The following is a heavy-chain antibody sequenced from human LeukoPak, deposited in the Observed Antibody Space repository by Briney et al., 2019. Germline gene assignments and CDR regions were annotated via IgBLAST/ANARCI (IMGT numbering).Heavy chain of an antibody. V-gene: IGHV3-53*01. CDR3: AREVGSGSYLAHAFDL. CDR1: AFSLSRNF. J-gene: IGHJ3*01. CDR2: IYIGGDT. D-gene: IGHD1-26*01. Sequence: GGSLRLSCAASAFSLSRNFMGWVRQAPGKGLEWVSLIYIGGDTYYADSVKGRFTISRDNSKNTIYHQMNSLRVEDTAVYYCAREVGSGSYLAHAFDLWGQGTMVTVSS.